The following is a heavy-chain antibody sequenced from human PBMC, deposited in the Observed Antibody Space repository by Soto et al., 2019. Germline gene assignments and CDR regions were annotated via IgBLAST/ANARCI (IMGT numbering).Heavy chain of an antibody. CDR2: IYHTGST. J-gene: IGHJ5*02. V-gene: IGHV4-31*03. CDR1: GVTVSSDAYY. D-gene: IGHD1-1*01. Sequence: SETLSLTCTVSGVTVSSDAYYWSWIRQPPGKGLEWIGNIYHTGSTYYSPSLKSRVDISLDRSTNQFSLKLSSVTAADTAVYYCARSNTSGYFIFDPWGQGTLVTVSS. CDR3: ARSNTSGYFIFDP.